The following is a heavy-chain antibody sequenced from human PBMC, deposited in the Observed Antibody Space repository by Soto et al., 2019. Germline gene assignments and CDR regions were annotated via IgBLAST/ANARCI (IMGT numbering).Heavy chain of an antibody. CDR3: ARSETAGHKGFDI. J-gene: IGHJ3*02. CDR2: IIPTFGTS. V-gene: IGHV1-69*06. CDR1: GGTFSSSA. D-gene: IGHD6-19*01. Sequence: QVQLEQSGAEVREPGSSVKVSCKASGGTFSSSAINWLRQAPGQGPEWMGGIIPTFGTSNYIPKLRGRVTITADTSTNTAYMEVSSLTSEDTAMYYCARSETAGHKGFDIWGQGTMVTVSA.